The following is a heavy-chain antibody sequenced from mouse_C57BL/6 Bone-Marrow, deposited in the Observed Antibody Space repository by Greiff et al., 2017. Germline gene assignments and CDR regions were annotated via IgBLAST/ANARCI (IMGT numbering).Heavy chain of an antibody. CDR1: GFTFSDYG. V-gene: IGHV5-17*01. CDR2: ISSGSSTI. D-gene: IGHD2-4*01. CDR3: ARGGYEDYDEGAMDY. J-gene: IGHJ4*01. Sequence: EVQLVESGGGLVKPGGSLKLSCAASGFTFSDYGMHWVRQAPEKGLEWVAYISSGSSTIYYADTVKGRFTISRDNAKNTLFLQMTRLRSEDTAMYYCARGGYEDYDEGAMDYWGQGTSVTVSS.